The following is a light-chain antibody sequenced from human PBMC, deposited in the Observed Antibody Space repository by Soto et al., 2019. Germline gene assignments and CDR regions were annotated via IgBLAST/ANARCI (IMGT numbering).Light chain of an antibody. CDR2: SGN. J-gene: IGLJ2*01. V-gene: IGLV1-44*01. CDR3: AAWDDSLNGVV. Sequence: QSVLTQPPSASGTPGQRVTISCSGSSSNVGSYTVYWYQQLPGTAPKVLIYSGNRRPSGVPARCSGSKSGTSASLAISGLQSEDEADYYCAAWDDSLNGVVFGGGTQLTVL. CDR1: SSNVGSYT.